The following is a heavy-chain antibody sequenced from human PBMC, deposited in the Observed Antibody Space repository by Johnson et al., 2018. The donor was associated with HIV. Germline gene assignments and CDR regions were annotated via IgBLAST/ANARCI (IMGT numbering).Heavy chain of an antibody. CDR1: GFTFDDYG. Sequence: VQLVESGGGVVRPGGSLRLSCAASGFTFDDYGMSWVRQAPGKGLEWVSGISGSGGSTYYADSVKGQFTISRDNSKNTLYLQMNSLRAEDTAVYYCARDTRQWDAFDIWGQGTMVTVSS. CDR3: ARDTRQWDAFDI. CDR2: ISGSGGST. J-gene: IGHJ3*02. V-gene: IGHV3-23*04. D-gene: IGHD6-19*01.